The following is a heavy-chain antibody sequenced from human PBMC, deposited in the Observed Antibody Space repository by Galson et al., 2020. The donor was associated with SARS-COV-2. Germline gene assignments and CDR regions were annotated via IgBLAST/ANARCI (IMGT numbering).Heavy chain of an antibody. CDR3: ARDRVVAAGTPGEY. J-gene: IGHJ4*02. CDR2: ISVYSGNT. Sequence: ASVKVSCKAFGYTFNSYGVNWVRRAPGQGLEWMGWISVYSGNTNYAQKFQGRVTMTADTSTSTAYMELRSLRSDDTAVYYCARDRVVAAGTPGEYWGQGTQVTAYS. V-gene: IGHV1-18*01. D-gene: IGHD2-2*01. CDR1: GYTFNSYG.